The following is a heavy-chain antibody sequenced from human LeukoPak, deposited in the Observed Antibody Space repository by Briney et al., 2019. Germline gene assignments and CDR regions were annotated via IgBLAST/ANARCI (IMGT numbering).Heavy chain of an antibody. CDR2: ISYDGSNK. J-gene: IGHJ4*02. D-gene: IGHD2-2*01. CDR1: GFTFSSYG. Sequence: PGRSLRLSCAASGFTFSSYGMHWVRQAPGKGLEWVAVISYDGSNKYYTDSVKGRFTISRDNSKNTLYLQMNSLRAEDTAVYYCARDWNFYCSSTSCSPDYWGQGTLVTVSS. CDR3: ARDWNFYCSSTSCSPDY. V-gene: IGHV3-30*03.